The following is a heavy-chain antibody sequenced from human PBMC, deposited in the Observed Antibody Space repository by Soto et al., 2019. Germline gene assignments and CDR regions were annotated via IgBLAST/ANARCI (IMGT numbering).Heavy chain of an antibody. CDR1: GFTFSSYA. D-gene: IGHD2-2*01. V-gene: IGHV3-23*01. CDR2: ISGSGGST. J-gene: IGHJ3*02. Sequence: EVQLLESGGGLVQPGGSLRLSCAASGFTFSSYAMSWVRQAPGKGLEWVSAISGSGGSTNYADSVKGRFTISRDNSKNKLYLQINSLSAEDTAVYYCAKDPDIVVVPAAMAARGDIWGQGTMVPVSS. CDR3: AKDPDIVVVPAAMAARGDI.